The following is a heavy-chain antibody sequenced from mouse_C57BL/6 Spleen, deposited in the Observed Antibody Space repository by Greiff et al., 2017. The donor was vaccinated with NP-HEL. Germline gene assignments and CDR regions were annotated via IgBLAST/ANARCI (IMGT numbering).Heavy chain of an antibody. CDR3: ARGLAHFDY. D-gene: IGHD3-3*01. Sequence: VQLQQSGAELARPGASVKLSCKASGYTFTSYGISWVKQRTGQGLEWIGEIYPRSGNTYYNVKFKGKATLTADKSSSTAYMELRSLTSEDSAVYFCARGLAHFDYWGQGTTLTVSS. CDR2: IYPRSGNT. V-gene: IGHV1-81*01. CDR1: GYTFTSYG. J-gene: IGHJ2*01.